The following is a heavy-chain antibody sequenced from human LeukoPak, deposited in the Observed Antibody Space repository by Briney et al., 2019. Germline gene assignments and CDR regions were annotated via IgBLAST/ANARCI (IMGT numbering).Heavy chain of an antibody. V-gene: IGHV3-23*01. CDR3: AKDRRAYCSGGSCYYNFDY. D-gene: IGHD2-15*01. CDR2: ISGSGGST. Sequence: GGSLRLSCAASGITFSSYAMSWVRQAPGKGLEWVSAISGSGGSTYYADSVKGRFTISRDNSKSTLYLQMNSLRAEDTAVYYCAKDRRAYCSGGSCYYNFDYWGQGTLVTVSS. J-gene: IGHJ4*02. CDR1: GITFSSYA.